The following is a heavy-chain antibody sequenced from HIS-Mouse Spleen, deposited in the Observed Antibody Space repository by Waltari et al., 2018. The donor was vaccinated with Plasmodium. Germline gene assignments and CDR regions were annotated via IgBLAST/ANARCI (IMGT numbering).Heavy chain of an antibody. Sequence: EVQLVESGGGLVQPGGSLRLSCAASGFTFSSYSMNWVRQAPGKGLEWVSYMSSSSSTIYYADSVKGRFTISRDNAKNSLFLQRNSLRAEDTAVYYCAREKHSSSWYDAFDIWGQGTMVTVSS. J-gene: IGHJ3*02. CDR3: AREKHSSSWYDAFDI. V-gene: IGHV3-48*01. D-gene: IGHD6-13*01. CDR1: GFTFSSYS. CDR2: MSSSSSTI.